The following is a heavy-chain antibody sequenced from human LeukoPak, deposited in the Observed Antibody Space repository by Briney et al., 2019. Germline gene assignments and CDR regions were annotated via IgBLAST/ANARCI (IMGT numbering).Heavy chain of an antibody. D-gene: IGHD2-15*01. CDR1: GFTFSSYA. CDR2: ISYDGSNK. V-gene: IGHV3-30*14. Sequence: PGGSLRLSCAASGFTFSSYAMHWVRQAPGKGLEWVAVISYDGSNKYYADSVKGRFTISRDNSKNTLYLQMNSLRAEDTAVYYYAREGLLKAFDYWGQGTLVTVSS. J-gene: IGHJ4*02. CDR3: AREGLLKAFDY.